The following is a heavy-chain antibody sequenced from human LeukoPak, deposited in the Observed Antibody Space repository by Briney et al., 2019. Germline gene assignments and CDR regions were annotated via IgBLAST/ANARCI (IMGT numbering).Heavy chain of an antibody. Sequence: SETLSLTCTVSGGSISSGGYYWSWIRQHPGKGLEWFGYIYYSGSTYYNPSLKSRVTISVDTSKNQFSLKLSSVTAADTAVYYCARVYSFGSVSVDDAFDIWGQGTMVTVSS. D-gene: IGHD5-18*01. J-gene: IGHJ3*02. CDR2: IYYSGST. CDR1: GGSISSGGYY. V-gene: IGHV4-31*03. CDR3: ARVYSFGSVSVDDAFDI.